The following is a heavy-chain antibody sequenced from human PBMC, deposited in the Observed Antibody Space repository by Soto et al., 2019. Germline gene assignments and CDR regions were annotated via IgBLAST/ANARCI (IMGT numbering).Heavy chain of an antibody. Sequence: GGSLRLSCAASGFTFSSYARHWVRQAPGKGLEWVAVISYDGSNKYYADSVKGRFTISRDNSKNTLYLQMNSLRAEDTAVYYCARVHYDSSGYYGPFDYWGQGTLVTVSS. V-gene: IGHV3-30-3*01. CDR3: ARVHYDSSGYYGPFDY. D-gene: IGHD3-22*01. CDR1: GFTFSSYA. J-gene: IGHJ4*02. CDR2: ISYDGSNK.